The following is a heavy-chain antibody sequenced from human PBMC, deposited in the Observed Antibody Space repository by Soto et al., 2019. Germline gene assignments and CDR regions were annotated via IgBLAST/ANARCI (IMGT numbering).Heavy chain of an antibody. J-gene: IGHJ4*02. CDR2: VSATAGTA. CDR1: GFTFSNYS. CDR3: AKDRLAGGFDY. D-gene: IGHD3-16*01. V-gene: IGHV3-23*01. Sequence: PGGSPILSCASSGFTFSNYSMILVRQAPGKGLEWVSLVSATAGTAYYTDSVKGRFTISRDNSRNTVYLQMNSLRADDTAVYYCAKDRLAGGFDYWGQGTLVTVSS.